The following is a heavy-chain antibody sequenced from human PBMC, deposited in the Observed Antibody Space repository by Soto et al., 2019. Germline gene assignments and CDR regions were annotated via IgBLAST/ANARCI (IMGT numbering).Heavy chain of an antibody. CDR1: GYTFIRYG. CDR3: ARGGYYDNSWGKLSHYGLDV. D-gene: IGHD3-16*01. Sequence: QVQLAQSANEVKKPGASVRVSCKAAGYTFIRYGIAWVRQAPGQGLEWMGWISPYNDYTVYAQKFKARVSMTADTSTRTXYXNLRGLKSDDTAVYYCARGGYYDNSWGKLSHYGLDVWGQGTSVSVSS. CDR2: ISPYNDYT. V-gene: IGHV1-18*01. J-gene: IGHJ6*02.